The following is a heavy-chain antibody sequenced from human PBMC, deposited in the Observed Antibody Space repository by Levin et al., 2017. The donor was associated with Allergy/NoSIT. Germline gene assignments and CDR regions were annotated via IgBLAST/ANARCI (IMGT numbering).Heavy chain of an antibody. D-gene: IGHD6-19*01. J-gene: IGHJ4*02. CDR1: GFTFSSYW. Sequence: SCAASGFTFSSYWMSWVRQAPGKGLEWVANIKQDGSEKYYVDSVKGRFTISRDNAKNSLYLQMNSLRAEDTAVYYCARDSRNPRIAVAGTLDYWGQGTLVTVSS. CDR3: ARDSRNPRIAVAGTLDY. V-gene: IGHV3-7*01. CDR2: IKQDGSEK.